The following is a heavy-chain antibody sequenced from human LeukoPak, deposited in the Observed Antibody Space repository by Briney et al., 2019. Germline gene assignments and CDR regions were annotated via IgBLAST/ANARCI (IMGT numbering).Heavy chain of an antibody. D-gene: IGHD6-13*01. CDR2: IYYSGST. V-gene: IGHV4-59*01. CDR1: GGSISSYY. Sequence: SETLSLTCTVSGGSISSYYWSWIRQPPGKGLEWIGYIYYSGSTNYNPSLKSRVTISVDTSKNQFSLKLSSVTAADTAVYYCARDSRMGYSSSWYDPWFDPWGQGTLVTVSS. J-gene: IGHJ5*02. CDR3: ARDSRMGYSSSWYDPWFDP.